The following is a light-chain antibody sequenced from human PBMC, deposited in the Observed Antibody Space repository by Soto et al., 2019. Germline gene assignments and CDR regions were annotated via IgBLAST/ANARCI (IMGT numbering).Light chain of an antibody. CDR2: GAS. CDR3: QQYDKWPT. J-gene: IGKJ3*01. V-gene: IGKV3-15*01. CDR1: QSVSSN. Sequence: EIVMTQSPATLSVSTGERATLSCRARQSVSSNLAWYQQSPGQTPRLLIYGASTRATGIPARFSGSGSGTEFTLTISSLQSEDFAVYYWQQYDKWPTFGPGTKLDIK.